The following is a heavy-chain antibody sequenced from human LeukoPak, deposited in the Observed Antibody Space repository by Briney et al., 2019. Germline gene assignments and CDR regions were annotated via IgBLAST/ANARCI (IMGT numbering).Heavy chain of an antibody. Sequence: GGSLRLSCAASGFTFSSYGMHWVRQAPGKGLEWVAVIWYDGSDKYYADSVKGRFTISRDNSKNTLYLQMNSLRAEDTAVCYCAVEYSSSSEGFDYWGQGTLVTVSS. D-gene: IGHD6-6*01. V-gene: IGHV3-33*01. J-gene: IGHJ4*02. CDR1: GFTFSSYG. CDR2: IWYDGSDK. CDR3: AVEYSSSSEGFDY.